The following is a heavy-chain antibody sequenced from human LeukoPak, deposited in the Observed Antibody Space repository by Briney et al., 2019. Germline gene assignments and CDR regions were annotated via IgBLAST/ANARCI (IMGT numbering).Heavy chain of an antibody. V-gene: IGHV3-33*06. CDR3: AKGYDFWSGPLGY. CDR2: IWYDGSNK. Sequence: GGSLRLSCAASGFTFSSYGMHWVRQAPGKGLEWVAVIWYDGSNKYYADSVKGRFTISRDNSKNTLYLQMNSLRAEDTAVYYCAKGYDFWSGPLGYWGQGTLVTVSS. J-gene: IGHJ4*02. CDR1: GFTFSSYG. D-gene: IGHD3-3*01.